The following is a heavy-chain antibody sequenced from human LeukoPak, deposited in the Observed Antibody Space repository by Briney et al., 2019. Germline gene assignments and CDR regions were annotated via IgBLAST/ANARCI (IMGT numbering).Heavy chain of an antibody. D-gene: IGHD3-3*01. J-gene: IGHJ6*03. CDR1: GFTFSSYG. V-gene: IGHV3-33*06. Sequence: GRSLRLSCAASGFTFSSYGMLWVRQAPGKGLEWVALIWDDGSNKYYADSVKGRFTISRDTSKNTLYLQMDSLRAEDTAVYYCAKDLRRAISGVVIPVYYYYMDVWGKGTTVTVSS. CDR2: IWDDGSNK. CDR3: AKDLRRAISGVVIPVYYYYMDV.